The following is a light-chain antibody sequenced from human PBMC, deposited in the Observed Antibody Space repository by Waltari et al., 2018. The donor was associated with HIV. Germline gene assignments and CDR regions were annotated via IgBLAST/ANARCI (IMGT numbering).Light chain of an antibody. CDR1: QRIARL. Sequence: DIQMTQSPSSLSASVGDRVTINCRASQRIARLLNRYYQKPGKAPRILIYSASSLTSGVPSRFSGSGSGTHFTLTIDGVQPEDCGTYYCQQSFTPPLSTFGQGTQVELK. CDR3: QQSFTPPLST. CDR2: SAS. J-gene: IGKJ1*01. V-gene: IGKV1-39*01.